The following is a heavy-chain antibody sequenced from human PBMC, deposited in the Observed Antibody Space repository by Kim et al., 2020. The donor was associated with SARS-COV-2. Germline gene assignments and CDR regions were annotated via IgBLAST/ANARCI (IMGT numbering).Heavy chain of an antibody. CDR1: GGSISSYY. D-gene: IGHD6-19*01. Sequence: SETLSLTCTVSGGSISSYYWSWIRQPPGKGLEWIGYIYYSGSTNYNPSLKSRVTISVDTSKNQFSLKLGSVTAADTAVYYCARDERDSSGWANWFDPWGQGTLVTVSS. CDR2: IYYSGST. V-gene: IGHV4-59*13. J-gene: IGHJ5*02. CDR3: ARDERDSSGWANWFDP.